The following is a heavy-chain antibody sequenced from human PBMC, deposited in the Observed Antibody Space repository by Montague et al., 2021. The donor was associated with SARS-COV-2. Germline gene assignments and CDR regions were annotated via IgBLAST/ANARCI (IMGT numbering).Heavy chain of an antibody. CDR2: INHSGST. V-gene: IGHV4-59*12. J-gene: IGHJ6*02. CDR3: ARLPYRLLFTASYYGMDV. D-gene: IGHD2-21*01. Sequence: SETLSLTCAVSGDSFSSYYWSWIRQPPGKGLEWIGQINHSGSTNYNPSLKSRVTISIDTSKNQFSLKLSSVTAADTAVYYCARLPYRLLFTASYYGMDVWGQGTLVTVSS. CDR1: GDSFSSYY.